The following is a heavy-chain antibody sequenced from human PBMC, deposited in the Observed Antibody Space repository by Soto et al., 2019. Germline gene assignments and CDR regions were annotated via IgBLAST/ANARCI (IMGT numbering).Heavy chain of an antibody. CDR2: VHISGHS. J-gene: IGHJ5*01. D-gene: IGHD1-1*01. CDR3: ARVRQGCSANNCYFDP. V-gene: IGHV4-4*02. CDR1: GGSVRAPEW. Sequence: PSETLSLTCTLSGGSVRAPEWWNWVRQSPDKGLEWIAEVHISGHSNYNPSLRSRVSVSIDSSKNQFYLNLNSVTAADTAIYYCARVRQGCSANNCYFDPWGQGTQVTVS.